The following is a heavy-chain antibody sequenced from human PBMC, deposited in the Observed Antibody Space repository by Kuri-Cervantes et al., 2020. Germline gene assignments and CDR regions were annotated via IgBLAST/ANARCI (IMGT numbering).Heavy chain of an antibody. J-gene: IGHJ3*02. CDR2: ISAYNGNT. CDR1: GYTFTSYG. CDR3: AREDYDSREDHAFDI. Sequence: SVTVSCKASGYTFTSYGISWVRQAPGQGLEWMGWISAYNGNTNYAQKLQGRVTITADKSTSTAYMELSSLRSEDTAVYYCAREDYDSREDHAFDIWGQGTMVTVSS. V-gene: IGHV1-18*01. D-gene: IGHD3-22*01.